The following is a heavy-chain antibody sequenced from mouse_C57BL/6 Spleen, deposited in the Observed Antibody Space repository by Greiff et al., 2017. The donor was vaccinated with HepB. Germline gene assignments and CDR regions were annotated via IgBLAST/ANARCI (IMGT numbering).Heavy chain of an antibody. CDR3: AWPSYDGYYEFAY. D-gene: IGHD2-3*01. CDR2: INPSNGGT. J-gene: IGHJ3*01. V-gene: IGHV1-53*01. Sequence: QVHVKQPGTELVKPGASVKLSCKASGYTFTSYWMHWVKQRPGQGLEWIGNINPSNGGTNYNEKFKSKATLTVDKSSSTAYMQLSSLTSEDSAVYDCAWPSYDGYYEFAYWGQGTLVTVSA. CDR1: GYTFTSYW.